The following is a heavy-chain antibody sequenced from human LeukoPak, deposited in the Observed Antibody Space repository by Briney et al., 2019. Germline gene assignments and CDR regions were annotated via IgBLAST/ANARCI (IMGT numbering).Heavy chain of an antibody. D-gene: IGHD2-2*01. CDR2: IYYSGST. CDR1: GDSISSTSSY. Sequence: SETLSLTCTVSGDSISSTSSYWGWIRQPPGKGLEWIGNIYYSGSTFYNPSLKSRVTISVDTSKNQFSLKVTSVTAADTAVYYCARHSNYYYYMDVWGKGPTVTVSS. J-gene: IGHJ6*03. CDR3: ARHSNYYYYMDV. V-gene: IGHV4-39*01.